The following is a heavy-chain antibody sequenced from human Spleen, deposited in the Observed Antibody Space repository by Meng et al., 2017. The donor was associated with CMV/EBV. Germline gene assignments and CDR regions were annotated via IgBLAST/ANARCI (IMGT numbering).Heavy chain of an antibody. Sequence: GEAMKISGAASGGTVSSYGMHWVRQAPGKGLVGVSRINSDGSSTSYADSVKGRITISRDNSKNTLYLQMNSLRAEDTAIYYCAKPFTSGGYYGDFDYWGQGTLVTVSS. D-gene: IGHD3-10*01. CDR1: GGTVSSYG. V-gene: IGHV3-74*01. J-gene: IGHJ4*02. CDR2: INSDGSST. CDR3: AKPFTSGGYYGDFDY.